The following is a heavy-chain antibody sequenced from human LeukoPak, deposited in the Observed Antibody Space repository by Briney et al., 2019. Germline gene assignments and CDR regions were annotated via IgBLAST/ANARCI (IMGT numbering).Heavy chain of an antibody. Sequence: GGSLRLSCAASGFTFDNYAMHWVRQAPGRGLEWVALVSHDGSNKYYADSVKGRFTISRDNSKNTLYLQMNSLRAEDTTVFYCARGGGYCTGPSCYTFDYWGQGTLVTVSS. CDR1: GFTFDNYA. V-gene: IGHV3-30-3*01. CDR2: VSHDGSNK. J-gene: IGHJ4*02. CDR3: ARGGGYCTGPSCYTFDY. D-gene: IGHD2-2*02.